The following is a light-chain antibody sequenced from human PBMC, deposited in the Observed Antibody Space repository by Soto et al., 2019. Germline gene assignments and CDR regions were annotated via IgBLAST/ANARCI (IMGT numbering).Light chain of an antibody. CDR2: EVN. V-gene: IGLV2-8*01. CDR1: SSDVGANNY. CDR3: SSDAGANRV. J-gene: IGLJ1*01. Sequence: QSALTQPPSASGSPGQSVTISCTGTSSDVGANNYVSWYQQNPGKAPKLMIYEVNKRPSGVPDRFSGSKSGNTASLTVYGLQASDEADYSCSSDAGANRVSGTGTKVTVL.